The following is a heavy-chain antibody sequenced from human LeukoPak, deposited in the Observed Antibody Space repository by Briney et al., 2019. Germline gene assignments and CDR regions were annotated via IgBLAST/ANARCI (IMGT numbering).Heavy chain of an antibody. Sequence: PGRSLRLSCAASGFTFSSYAMHWVRQDPGKGLEWVAVISYDGSNKYYADSVKGRFTISRDNSKNTLYLQMNSLRAEDTAVYYCARDMATGTTGGDYWGQGTLVTVSS. CDR2: ISYDGSNK. CDR1: GFTFSSYA. V-gene: IGHV3-30*04. CDR3: ARDMATGTTGGDY. J-gene: IGHJ4*02. D-gene: IGHD1-1*01.